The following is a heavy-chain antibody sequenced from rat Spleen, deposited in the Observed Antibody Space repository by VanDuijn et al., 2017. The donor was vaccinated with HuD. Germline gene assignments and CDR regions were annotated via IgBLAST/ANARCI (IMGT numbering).Heavy chain of an antibody. J-gene: IGHJ2*01. CDR3: ARVQAPYYYSSYFDY. V-gene: IGHV5S13*01. Sequence: EVQLAESGGGLVQPGRSLKLSCVASGFTFNNYWMTWIRQAPTKVLEWIASISTGGGNTYYRDSVTGRFTSSRDNAQNTLYLQMSKLGSEDTAIYYCARVQAPYYYSSYFDYWGQGVMVTVSS. CDR1: GFTFNNYW. D-gene: IGHD1-2*01. CDR2: ISTGGGNT.